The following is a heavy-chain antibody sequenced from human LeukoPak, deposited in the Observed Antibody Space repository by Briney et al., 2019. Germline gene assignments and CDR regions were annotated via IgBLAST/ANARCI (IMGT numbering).Heavy chain of an antibody. Sequence: SETLSLTCTVSGGSISSYYWSWIRQPPGKGLEWIGYIYYSGSTNYNPSLKSRVTISVDTSKNQFSLKLSSVTAVDTAAYYCARHPGMRYSGSYIDYWGQGTLVSVSS. D-gene: IGHD1-26*01. V-gene: IGHV4-59*08. CDR1: GGSISSYY. CDR2: IYYSGST. J-gene: IGHJ4*02. CDR3: ARHPGMRYSGSYIDY.